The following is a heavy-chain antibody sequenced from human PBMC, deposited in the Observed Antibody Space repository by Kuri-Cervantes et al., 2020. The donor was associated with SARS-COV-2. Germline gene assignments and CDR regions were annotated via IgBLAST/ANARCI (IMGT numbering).Heavy chain of an antibody. CDR1: GGSIGSSSYF. CDR2: IYYSGSS. V-gene: IGHV4-39*07. Sequence: SETLSLTCTVSGGSIGSSSYFWGWIRQPPGKGLEWIGNIYYSGSSDYNPFLRSRATISVDTSKNQFSLRLSSVTAADTAVYYCARYYDFWSGSRGDYGMDVWGQGTTVTVSS. CDR3: ARYYDFWSGSRGDYGMDV. J-gene: IGHJ6*02. D-gene: IGHD3-3*01.